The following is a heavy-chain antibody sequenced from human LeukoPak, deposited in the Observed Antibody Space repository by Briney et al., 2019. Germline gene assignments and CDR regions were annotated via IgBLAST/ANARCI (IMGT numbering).Heavy chain of an antibody. CDR2: IRSSSSTI. Sequence: GGSLRLSCVASGSTFSNYSMHWVRQAPGKGLEWVSYIRSSSSTIYYADSVKGRFTISRDNAKNSLYLQMNSLRAEDTAVYYCARGSGSYGPGVWGQGTLVTDSS. CDR1: GSTFSNYS. V-gene: IGHV3-48*04. CDR3: ARGSGSYGPGV. D-gene: IGHD1-26*01. J-gene: IGHJ4*02.